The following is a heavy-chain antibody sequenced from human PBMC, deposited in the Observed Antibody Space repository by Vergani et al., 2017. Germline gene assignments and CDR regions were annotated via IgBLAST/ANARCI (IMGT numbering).Heavy chain of an antibody. V-gene: IGHV1-69*04. CDR2: IIPILGIA. D-gene: IGHD3/OR15-3a*01. CDR1: GGTFSSYA. J-gene: IGHJ3*02. CDR3: ARSPGLGDDAFDI. Sequence: QVQLVQSGAEVKKPGSSVKVSCKASGGTFSSYAISWVRQAPGQGLEWMGMIIPILGIANYAQKFQGRVTITADKSTSTAYMELSSLRSEDTAVYYCARSPGLGDDAFDIWGQGTMVTVSS.